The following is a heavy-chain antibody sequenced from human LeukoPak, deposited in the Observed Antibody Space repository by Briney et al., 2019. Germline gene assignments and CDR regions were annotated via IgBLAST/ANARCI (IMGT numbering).Heavy chain of an antibody. V-gene: IGHV1-8*03. CDR2: MNPNSGNT. CDR3: ARITYYYDSSGYSFWFDP. Sequence: ASVTVSCKASGYTFTIYDINWVRQATGQGLEWMGWMNPNSGNTGYAQKFQGRVTITRNTSISTAYMELSSLRSEDTAVYYCARITYYYDSSGYSFWFDPWGQGTLVTVSS. D-gene: IGHD3-22*01. CDR1: GYTFTIYD. J-gene: IGHJ5*02.